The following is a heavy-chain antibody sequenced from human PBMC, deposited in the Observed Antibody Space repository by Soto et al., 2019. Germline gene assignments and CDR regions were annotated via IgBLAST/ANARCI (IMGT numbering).Heavy chain of an antibody. J-gene: IGHJ3*02. V-gene: IGHV3-23*01. CDR3: AKEFRAGTGDLGYDAFDI. CDR2: ISGSGGST. CDR1: GFTFSSYA. Sequence: EVQLLESGGGLVQPGGSLRLSCAASGFTFSSYAMSWVRQAPGKGLEWVSAISGSGGSTYYADSVKGRFTISRDNSKNTLYLQMNSLRAEDTAVYYCAKEFRAGTGDLGYDAFDIWGQGTMVTVSS. D-gene: IGHD7-27*01.